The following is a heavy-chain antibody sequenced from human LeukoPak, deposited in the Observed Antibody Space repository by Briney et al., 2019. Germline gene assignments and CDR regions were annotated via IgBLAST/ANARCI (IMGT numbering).Heavy chain of an antibody. CDR2: IYYSGST. D-gene: IGHD6-13*01. J-gene: IGHJ4*02. CDR3: ARGPVGYSSSWLVDY. Sequence: SETLSLTCTVSGYSVNSGYYWGWIRQPPGKGLEWIGSIYYSGSTYYNPSLKSRVTISVDTSKNQFSLKLSSVTAADTAVYYCARGPVGYSSSWLVDYWGQGTLVTVSS. CDR1: GYSVNSGYY. V-gene: IGHV4-38-2*02.